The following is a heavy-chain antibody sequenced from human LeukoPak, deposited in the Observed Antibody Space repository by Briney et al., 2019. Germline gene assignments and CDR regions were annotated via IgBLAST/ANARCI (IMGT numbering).Heavy chain of an antibody. Sequence: SETLSLTCTVSGGSIGTYYWSWIRQPPGKGLEWIGYIYYSGSTNYNPSLKSRVTISVDTSKNQYSLKLRSVTAADTAVYYCARLRLAAGFDYWGQGTLVTVSS. CDR2: IYYSGST. CDR3: ARLRLAAGFDY. CDR1: GGSIGTYY. J-gene: IGHJ4*02. V-gene: IGHV4-59*08. D-gene: IGHD6-13*01.